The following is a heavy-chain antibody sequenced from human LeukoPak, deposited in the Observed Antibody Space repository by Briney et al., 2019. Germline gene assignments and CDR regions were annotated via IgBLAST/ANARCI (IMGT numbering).Heavy chain of an antibody. CDR1: GGSFSGYY. CDR3: ARVGPPNYYGSGSYYKY. D-gene: IGHD3-10*01. V-gene: IGHV4-34*01. Sequence: PSETLSLTCAVYGGSFSGYYWSWIRQPPGKGLDWIGEINQSGSPNYNPSLESRVTISGDTSKNQFSLRLSSVTAADTAVYYCARVGPPNYYGSGSYYKYWGQGTLVTVSS. J-gene: IGHJ4*02. CDR2: INQSGSP.